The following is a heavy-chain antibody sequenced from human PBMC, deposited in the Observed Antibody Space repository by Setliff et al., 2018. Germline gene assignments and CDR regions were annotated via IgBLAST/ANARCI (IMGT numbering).Heavy chain of an antibody. J-gene: IGHJ4*02. D-gene: IGHD3-22*01. Sequence: GASVKVPCKASGGTFSSYGISWVRQAPGQGLEWMGGTIPIFGTTDYAQKFQGRVTIITDESTSTAFMQLSSLRSEDTAVYYCVREGVDSRSSTDYRYYMDVWGQGTLVTVSS. CDR2: TIPIFGTT. V-gene: IGHV1-69*05. CDR1: GGTFSSYG. CDR3: VREGVDSRSSTDYRYYMDV.